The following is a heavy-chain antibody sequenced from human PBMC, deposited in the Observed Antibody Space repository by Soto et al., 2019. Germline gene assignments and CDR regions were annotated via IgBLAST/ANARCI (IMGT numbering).Heavy chain of an antibody. Sequence: GGSLRLSCAASGFTFSSYGMHWVRQAPGKGLEWVSTISGSDGKTFYADSVKGRFSISRDTSQSTLYLQMSSLRADDTAMYYCARWSYLDYWGQGTRVTVSS. CDR1: GFTFSSYG. D-gene: IGHD3-3*01. CDR2: ISGSDGKT. V-gene: IGHV3-23*01. J-gene: IGHJ4*02. CDR3: ARWSYLDY.